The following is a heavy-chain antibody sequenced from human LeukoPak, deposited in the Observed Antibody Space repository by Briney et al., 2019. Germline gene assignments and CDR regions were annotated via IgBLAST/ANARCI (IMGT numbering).Heavy chain of an antibody. CDR2: IGASGASA. CDR3: AKDRAGDVYNYYFDY. V-gene: IGHV3-23*01. Sequence: GGSLRLSCAASGFTFSSYAMSWVRQAPGKGLEWVSSIGASGASAYDADSVKGRFTISRDNSKNTLYLQLNSLRAEDTAIYYCAKDRAGDVYNYYFDYWGQGTLVTVSS. CDR1: GFTFSSYA. J-gene: IGHJ4*02. D-gene: IGHD5-24*01.